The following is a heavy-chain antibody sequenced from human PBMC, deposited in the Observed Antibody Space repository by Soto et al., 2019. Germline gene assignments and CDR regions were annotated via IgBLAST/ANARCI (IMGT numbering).Heavy chain of an antibody. CDR2: IKSKTGGGTT. CDR1: RFTFSNAW. CDR3: TTDHGEKPIDF. Sequence: GGSLRLSCAASRFTFSNAWMSWVRQAPGKGLEWLGRIKSKTGGGTTDYAVPVKGRFTISRDDSKNTLYLQMNSLKTEDTAVYYCTTDHGEKPIDFWGKGTLVPVSS. J-gene: IGHJ4*02. V-gene: IGHV3-15*01. D-gene: IGHD3-10*01.